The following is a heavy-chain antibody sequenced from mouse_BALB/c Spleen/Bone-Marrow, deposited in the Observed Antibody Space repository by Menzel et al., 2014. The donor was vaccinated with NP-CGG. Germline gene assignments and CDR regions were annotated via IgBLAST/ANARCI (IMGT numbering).Heavy chain of an antibody. D-gene: IGHD2-3*01. Sequence: VQRVESGAELVKPGASVKLSCKASGYTFTRYWMHWVKQRPGQGLEWIGEINPSNGRTNYNEKFKSKATLTVDKSSNTAYMQLISLTSEDSAVYYCARWLLQYFDVWGAGTTVTVSS. V-gene: IGHV1S81*02. CDR3: ARWLLQYFDV. J-gene: IGHJ1*01. CDR1: GYTFTRYW. CDR2: INPSNGRT.